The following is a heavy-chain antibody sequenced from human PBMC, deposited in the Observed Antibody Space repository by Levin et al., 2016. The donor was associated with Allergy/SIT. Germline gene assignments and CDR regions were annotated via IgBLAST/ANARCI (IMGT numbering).Heavy chain of an antibody. CDR3: ARGGYYDFWSGYYPPLTTGYGMDV. CDR2: ISYDGSNK. Sequence: GESLKISCAASGFTFSSYAMHWVRQAPGKGLEWVAVISYDGSNKYYADSVKGRFTISRDNSKNTLYLQMNSLRAEDTAVYYCARGGYYDFWSGYYPPLTTGYGMDVWGQGTTVTVSS. D-gene: IGHD3-3*01. V-gene: IGHV3-30*04. J-gene: IGHJ6*02. CDR1: GFTFSSYA.